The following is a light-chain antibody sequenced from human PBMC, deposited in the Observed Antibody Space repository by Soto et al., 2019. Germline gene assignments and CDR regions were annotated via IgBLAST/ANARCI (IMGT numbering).Light chain of an antibody. CDR3: QQHGSSLALT. CDR2: GAS. J-gene: IGKJ4*01. Sequence: PGETATLSCRASQRVTSSYLAWXQXXPGXXXXLXXXGASSRATGIPDRFSGSGSGTDFTLTISRLEPEDFAVYYCQQHGSSLALTFGGGNKVDIK. V-gene: IGKV3-20*01. CDR1: QRVTSSY.